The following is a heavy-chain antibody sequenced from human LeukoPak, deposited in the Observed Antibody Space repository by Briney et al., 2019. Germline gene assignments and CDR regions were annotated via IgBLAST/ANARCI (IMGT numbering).Heavy chain of an antibody. V-gene: IGHV3-48*01. D-gene: IGHD2-2*02. CDR1: GFTFSSYS. Sequence: PGGSLRLSCAASGFTFSSYSMNWVRQAPGKGLEWVSYISSSSSTIYYADSVKGRFTISRDNAKNSLYLQMNSLRAEDTAVYYCAREQGGTSCYIPYWGQGTLVTVSS. CDR2: ISSSSSTI. J-gene: IGHJ4*02. CDR3: AREQGGTSCYIPY.